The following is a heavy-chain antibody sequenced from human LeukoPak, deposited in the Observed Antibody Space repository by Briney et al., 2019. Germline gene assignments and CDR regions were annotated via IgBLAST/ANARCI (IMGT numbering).Heavy chain of an antibody. CDR2: ISSSGSSI. J-gene: IGHJ4*02. D-gene: IGHD3-22*01. CDR1: GFTFSSYE. Sequence: GGSLRLSCAASGFTFSSYEMNWVRQAPGGGLEGVSYISSSGSSIYYVDSVKGRFIISRDNAKNSLFLQMNSLRAEDTAVYYCARRGYYDTSGYLFDDWGQGTLVTGSS. V-gene: IGHV3-48*03. CDR3: ARRGYYDTSGYLFDD.